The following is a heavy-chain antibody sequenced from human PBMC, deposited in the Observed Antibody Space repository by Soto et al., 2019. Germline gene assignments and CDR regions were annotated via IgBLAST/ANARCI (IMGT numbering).Heavy chain of an antibody. Sequence: QVQLVESGGGVVQPGRSLRLSCAASGFTFRNYGMHWVRQAPGKGLEWVAVIWYDGSNKYYADSVKGRFTISRDNSKNTLHLQMNSLRAEDTAVYYCTRDVSSRYFDVWGRGSLVTVSP. CDR2: IWYDGSNK. J-gene: IGHJ2*01. CDR3: TRDVSSRYFDV. CDR1: GFTFRNYG. V-gene: IGHV3-33*01.